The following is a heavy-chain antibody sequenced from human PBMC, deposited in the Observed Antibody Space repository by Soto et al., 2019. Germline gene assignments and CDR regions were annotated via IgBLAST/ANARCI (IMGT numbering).Heavy chain of an antibody. CDR2: ISAYSGDT. J-gene: IGHJ4*02. Sequence: GASVKVSCKASGYTFNNLGITWVRQAPGQGLEWVGWISAYSGDTRYAQKLQGRVTLTTDTSTSTAYMELRSLRSDDTAVYYCARDLDYDILISYRGPPNFGHWGQGTLVTVST. CDR1: GYTFNNLG. D-gene: IGHD3-9*01. V-gene: IGHV1-18*01. CDR3: ARDLDYDILISYRGPPNFGH.